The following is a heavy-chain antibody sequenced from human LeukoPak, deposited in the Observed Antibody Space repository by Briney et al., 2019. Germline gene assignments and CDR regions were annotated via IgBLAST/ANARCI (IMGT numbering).Heavy chain of an antibody. CDR1: GYSFTSYW. CDR2: IYPGDSDT. Sequence: GESLKISCKGSGYSFTSYWIGWVRQMPGKGLEWMGIIYPGDSDTRYSPSFQGQVTISADKSISTAYLQWSSLKASGTAMYYCATTIYVWGGYRFPTEGIYFDYWGQGTLVTVSS. D-gene: IGHD3-16*02. J-gene: IGHJ4*02. V-gene: IGHV5-51*01. CDR3: ATTIYVWGGYRFPTEGIYFDY.